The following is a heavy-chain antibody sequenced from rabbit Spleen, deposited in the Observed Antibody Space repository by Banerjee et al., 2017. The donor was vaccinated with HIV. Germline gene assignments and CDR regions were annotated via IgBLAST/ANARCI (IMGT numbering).Heavy chain of an antibody. V-gene: IGHV1S40*01. Sequence: QSLEESGGDLVKPGASLTLTCTASGFSFSSSDYMCWVRQAPGKGLEWIACIHGGSRNNIYYASWAKGRFTISKTSSTTVTLEMTSLTVADTATYFCAKDGYFNDYRSYFTLWGQGPWSPS. D-gene: IGHD2-1*01. J-gene: IGHJ4*01. CDR1: GFSFSSSDY. CDR3: AKDGYFNDYRSYFTL. CDR2: IHGGSRNNI.